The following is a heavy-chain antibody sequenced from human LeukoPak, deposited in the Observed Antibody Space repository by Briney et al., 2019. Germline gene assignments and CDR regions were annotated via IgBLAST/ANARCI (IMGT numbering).Heavy chain of an antibody. CDR2: TSFDSRSK. Sequence: TGRSLRLSCVGSGFSFGAHAMHWVRQIPGRGLEWVAVTSFDSRSKHYADSVEGRFTISRDNPKKTLYLQMSDLREEDTAMYFCARGNHIYGDQSLDTWGQGTLLTVSS. D-gene: IGHD2-21*02. J-gene: IGHJ5*02. CDR3: ARGNHIYGDQSLDT. V-gene: IGHV3-30*04. CDR1: GFSFGAHA.